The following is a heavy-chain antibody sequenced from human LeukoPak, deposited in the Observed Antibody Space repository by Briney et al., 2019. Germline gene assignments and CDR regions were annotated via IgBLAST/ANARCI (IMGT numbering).Heavy chain of an antibody. CDR3: ARDHDYSNSNWFDP. J-gene: IGHJ5*02. D-gene: IGHD4-11*01. Sequence: ASVKVSCKASGYTFTSYGISWVRQAPGQGLEWMGWISAHNGNTNYAQKLQGRVTMTTDTSTSTAYMELRSLRSDDTAVYYCARDHDYSNSNWFDPWGQGTLVTVSS. CDR1: GYTFTSYG. V-gene: IGHV1-18*01. CDR2: ISAHNGNT.